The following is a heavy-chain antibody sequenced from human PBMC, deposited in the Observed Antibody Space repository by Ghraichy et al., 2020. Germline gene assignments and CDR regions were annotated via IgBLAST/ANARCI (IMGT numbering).Heavy chain of an antibody. Sequence: LSLTCAASGFTVSSNYMSWVRQAPGKGLEWVSVIYSGGSTYYADSVKGRFTISRDNSKNTLYLQMNSLRAEDTAVYYCARASGILTGYDFDYWGQGTLVTVSS. CDR2: IYSGGST. J-gene: IGHJ4*02. CDR1: GFTVSSNY. CDR3: ARASGILTGYDFDY. V-gene: IGHV3-53*01. D-gene: IGHD3-9*01.